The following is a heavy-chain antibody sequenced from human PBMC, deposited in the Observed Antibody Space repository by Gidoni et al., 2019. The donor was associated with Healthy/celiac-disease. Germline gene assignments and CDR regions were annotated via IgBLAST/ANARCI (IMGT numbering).Heavy chain of an antibody. Sequence: QVQLVQSGAEVKKPGSSAKVSCKASGGTFSSYAISWVRQAPGQGLEWMGGIIPIFGTANYAQKFQGRVTITADESTSTAYMELSSLRSEDTAVYYCARPWGYCSSTSCSLYYYYGMDVWGQGTTVTVSS. J-gene: IGHJ6*02. V-gene: IGHV1-69*01. D-gene: IGHD2-2*01. CDR2: IIPIFGTA. CDR1: GGTFSSYA. CDR3: ARPWGYCSSTSCSLYYYYGMDV.